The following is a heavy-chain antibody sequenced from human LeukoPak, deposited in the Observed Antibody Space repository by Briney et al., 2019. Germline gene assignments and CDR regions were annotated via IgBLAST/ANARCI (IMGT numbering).Heavy chain of an antibody. CDR1: GFTFSSYA. J-gene: IGHJ4*02. D-gene: IGHD5-18*01. CDR3: ARDLYSYGSITFPFDY. CDR2: LSYDGSNK. Sequence: GGSLRLSCAASGFTFSSYAMHWVRQAPGKGLEWVAVLSYDGSNKYYADSVKGRFTISRDNSKNTPYLQMNSLRAEDTAVYYCARDLYSYGSITFPFDYWGQGTLVTVSS. V-gene: IGHV3-30*04.